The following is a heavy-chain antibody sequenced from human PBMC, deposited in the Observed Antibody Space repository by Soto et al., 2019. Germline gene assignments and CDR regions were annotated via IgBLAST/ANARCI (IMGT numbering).Heavy chain of an antibody. CDR2: IYYSGST. Sequence: SETLSLTCTVSGGSIRNGGYYWTWIRQHPGKGLEWIGYIYYSGSTYYNPSLKSRVTISIDTSKNQFSLKLSSVTAADTAVYYCARENYDSIGWLAHWGQGTLVTVSS. D-gene: IGHD3-22*01. CDR1: GGSIRNGGYY. J-gene: IGHJ1*01. CDR3: ARENYDSIGWLAH. V-gene: IGHV4-31*03.